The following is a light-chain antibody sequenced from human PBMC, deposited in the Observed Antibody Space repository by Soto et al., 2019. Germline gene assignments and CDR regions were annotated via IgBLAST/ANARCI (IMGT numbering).Light chain of an antibody. CDR1: QSVSSN. CDR3: QQYTNWLSIP. J-gene: IGKJ5*01. Sequence: MTQSPSSVSASVGDTVTITCRASQSVSSNLAWYQQKPGQAPRLLIYGASTRATGIPARFSGSGSGTEFTLTISSLQSADFAVYYCQQYTNWLSIPVGQGTRRAIK. CDR2: GAS. V-gene: IGKV3-15*01.